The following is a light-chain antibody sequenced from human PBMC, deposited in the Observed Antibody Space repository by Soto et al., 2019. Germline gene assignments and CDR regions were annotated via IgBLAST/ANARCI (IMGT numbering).Light chain of an antibody. Sequence: EIVLTQSPATLSLSPGERATLSCRASQSVSSYLAWYQQKPGQAPRLLIYDASNRATGIPARFSGSGSGTDFTLTTSSLEPEEFAVYYGQQRSNWLTVGGGTKVEIK. CDR3: QQRSNWLT. J-gene: IGKJ4*01. CDR2: DAS. V-gene: IGKV3-11*01. CDR1: QSVSSY.